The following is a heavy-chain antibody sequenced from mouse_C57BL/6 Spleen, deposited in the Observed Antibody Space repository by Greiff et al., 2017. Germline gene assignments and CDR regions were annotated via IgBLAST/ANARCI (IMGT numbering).Heavy chain of an antibody. Sequence: QVQLQQPGTELVKPGASVKLSCKASGYTFTSYWMHWVKQRPGPGLEWIGNINPRNGGTNYNEQFKGKATLTVDKSSSTAYMQLSSLTSEDAAFYYCAKSYYYGSSPFAYWGQGTLVTVSA. V-gene: IGHV1-53*01. D-gene: IGHD1-1*01. CDR3: AKSYYYGSSPFAY. CDR2: INPRNGGT. CDR1: GYTFTSYW. J-gene: IGHJ3*01.